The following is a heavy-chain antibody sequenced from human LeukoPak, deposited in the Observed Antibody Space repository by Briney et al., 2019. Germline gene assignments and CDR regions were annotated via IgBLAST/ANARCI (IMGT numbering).Heavy chain of an antibody. CDR2: INHSGST. D-gene: IGHD6-13*01. CDR1: GGSFSGYY. CDR3: ARGRRGSMYSSSWYSRYYFDY. Sequence: SETLSLTCAVYGGSFSGYYWSWIRQPPGKGLEWIGEINHSGSTNYNPSLKSRVTISVDTSKNQFSLKLSSVTAADTAVYYCARGRRGSMYSSSWYSRYYFDYWGQGTLVTVSS. J-gene: IGHJ4*02. V-gene: IGHV4-34*01.